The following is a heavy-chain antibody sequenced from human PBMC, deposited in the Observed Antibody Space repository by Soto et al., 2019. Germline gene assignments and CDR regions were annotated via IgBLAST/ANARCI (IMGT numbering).Heavy chain of an antibody. CDR1: GFTFSGYA. CDR2: ISGSGGST. D-gene: IGHD3-3*01. V-gene: IGHV3-23*01. CDR3: AKDRRITIFGVVPYYYYGMDV. J-gene: IGHJ6*02. Sequence: HPGGSLRLSCAASGFTFSGYAISWVRQAPGKGLEWVSAISGSGGSTYYADSVKGRFTISRDNSKNTLYLQMNSLRAEDTAVYYCAKDRRITIFGVVPYYYYGMDVWGQGTTVTVS.